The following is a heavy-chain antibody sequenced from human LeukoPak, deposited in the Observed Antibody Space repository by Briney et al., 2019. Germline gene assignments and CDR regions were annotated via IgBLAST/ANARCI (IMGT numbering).Heavy chain of an antibody. CDR1: GYTFNQFY. J-gene: IGHJ6*03. V-gene: IGHV1-2*02. CDR3: ARDRSLKVYYMDV. CDR2: INPITGDT. Sequence: ASVEVSCKASGYTFNQFYMHWVRQAPGQGLEWMGWINPITGDTTYAQRFQGRLTMTRDTSISTAYMELSSLRSDDTAVYFCARDRSLKVYYMDVWGRGTTVIISS.